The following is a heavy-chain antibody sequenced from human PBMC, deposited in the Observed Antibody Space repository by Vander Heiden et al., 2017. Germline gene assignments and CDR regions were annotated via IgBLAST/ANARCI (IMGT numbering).Heavy chain of an antibody. Sequence: EVQLLESGGGLVHLGGSLGLSCAASGLTFTTYARSWVRRAPGKGREWVSAISGSGGSTYYADSVKGRFTISRDNSKNTLYLQMNSLRAEDTAVYYCAKDRIVVVVAATPYFDYWGQGTLVTVSS. J-gene: IGHJ4*02. D-gene: IGHD2-15*01. CDR1: GLTFTTYA. CDR2: ISGSGGST. V-gene: IGHV3-23*01. CDR3: AKDRIVVVVAATPYFDY.